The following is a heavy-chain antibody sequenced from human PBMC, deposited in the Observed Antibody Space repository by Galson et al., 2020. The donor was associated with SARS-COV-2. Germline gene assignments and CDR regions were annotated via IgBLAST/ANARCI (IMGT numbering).Heavy chain of an antibody. Sequence: SCSASGFTFSAYWMHWVRQAPGKGLVWVSRIDSDGGSTTYADSVKGRFTISRDNAKNTLYLQMDNLRAEDTALYYCARRRDRVESGAFYASDAVDIWGQGTMVTVSS. J-gene: IGHJ3*02. V-gene: IGHV3-74*01. CDR3: ARRRDRVESGAFYASDAVDI. D-gene: IGHD2-15*01. CDR2: IDSDGGST. CDR1: GFTFSAYW.